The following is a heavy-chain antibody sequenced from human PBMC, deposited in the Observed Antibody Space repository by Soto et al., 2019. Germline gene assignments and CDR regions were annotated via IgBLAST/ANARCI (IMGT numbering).Heavy chain of an antibody. CDR3: AIVDYDFWSGYYPTDIWFDP. CDR2: ISSSSGYI. Sequence: GGSLRLSCAASGFTFSSYSMNWVRQAPGKGLEWVSSISSSSGYIYYADSVKGRFTIPRDNAKNSLYLQMNSLRAEETAVYYCAIVDYDFWSGYYPTDIWFDPWGQGILVTVSS. V-gene: IGHV3-21*01. J-gene: IGHJ5*02. CDR1: GFTFSSYS. D-gene: IGHD3-3*01.